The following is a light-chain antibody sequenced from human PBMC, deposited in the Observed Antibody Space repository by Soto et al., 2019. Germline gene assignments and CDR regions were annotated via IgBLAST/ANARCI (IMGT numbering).Light chain of an antibody. CDR3: LLSDGGAVV. V-gene: IGLV7-43*01. Sequence: QAVVTQEPSLTVSPGGTVTLTCASSTGAVTSGYYPNWFQQKPGQAPRALIYSTNKKHSWTPARFSGSLLGGKAALTLSGVQPEDEAEYYCLLSDGGAVVFGGGTKLTVL. CDR1: TGAVTSGYY. CDR2: STN. J-gene: IGLJ2*01.